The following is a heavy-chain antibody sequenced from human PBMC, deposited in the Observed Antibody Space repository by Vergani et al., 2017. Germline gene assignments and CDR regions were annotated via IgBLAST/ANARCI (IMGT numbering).Heavy chain of an antibody. V-gene: IGHV3-7*03. J-gene: IGHJ6*03. D-gene: IGHD3-3*01. CDR2: IKQDGSEK. Sequence: EVQLVESGGGLVQPGGSLRLSCAASGFTFSSYWMSWVRQAPGKGLEWVANIKQDGSEKYYVDSVKGRFTISRDNAKNSLYLQMNSLRAEDTAVYYCARKVYDFWSGYSGNYWYYYMDVWGKGTTVTVSS. CDR1: GFTFSSYW. CDR3: ARKVYDFWSGYSGNYWYYYMDV.